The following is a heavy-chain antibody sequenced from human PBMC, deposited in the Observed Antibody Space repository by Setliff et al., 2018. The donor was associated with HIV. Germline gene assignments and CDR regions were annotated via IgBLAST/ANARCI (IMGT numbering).Heavy chain of an antibody. CDR3: ARDSEPGTRVAGTTGLDY. V-gene: IGHV3-73*01. CDR1: GFTFSGSA. J-gene: IGHJ4*02. D-gene: IGHD6-19*01. CDR2: IRSKGYGSAT. Sequence: GGSLRLSCAASGFTFSGSAMHWVRQASGKGLEWVGRIRSKGYGSATAYAASVKGRFTISRDDSKSAVYLQMNSLRPEDTALYYCARDSEPGTRVAGTTGLDYWGQGSLVTVSS.